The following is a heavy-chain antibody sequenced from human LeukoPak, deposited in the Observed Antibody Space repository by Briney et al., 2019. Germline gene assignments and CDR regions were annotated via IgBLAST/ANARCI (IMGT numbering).Heavy chain of an antibody. CDR1: GGSISSYY. Sequence: SETLSLTCTVSGGSISSYYWSWIRQPPGKGLEWIGYIYYSGSTNYNPSLKSRVTISVDTSKNQFSLKLSSVTAADTAVYYCARSLGYNSILDYWGQGTLVTVSS. J-gene: IGHJ4*02. V-gene: IGHV4-59*08. CDR2: IYYSGST. D-gene: IGHD5-24*01. CDR3: ARSLGYNSILDY.